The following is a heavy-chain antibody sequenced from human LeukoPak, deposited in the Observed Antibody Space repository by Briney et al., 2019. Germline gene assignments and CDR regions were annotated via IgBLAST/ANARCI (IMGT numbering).Heavy chain of an antibody. D-gene: IGHD2-2*01. CDR2: IYYSGRT. Sequence: SETLSLTCTVSGGSISSGGHYWSWIRQHPGKGLEWIGSIYYSGRTYYNPSLKSRITISVDTSKNQFSLKVSSVTAADTAVYYCANSAGVVLVPAAITCWGQGTLVTVSS. V-gene: IGHV4-31*03. CDR3: ANSAGVVLVPAAITC. CDR1: GGSISSGGHY. J-gene: IGHJ4*02.